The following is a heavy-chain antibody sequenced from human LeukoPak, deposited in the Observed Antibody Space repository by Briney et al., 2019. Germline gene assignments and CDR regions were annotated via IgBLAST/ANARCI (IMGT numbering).Heavy chain of an antibody. CDR1: GGSFSGYY. CDR2: INHSGST. Sequence: SETLSLTCAVYGGSFSGYYWSWIRQPPGKGLEWIGEINHSGSTNYNPSPKSRVTISVDTSKNQFSLKLSSVTAADTAVYYCRYYYDSSGYYPLDYWGQGTLVTVSS. CDR3: RYYYDSSGYYPLDY. J-gene: IGHJ4*02. V-gene: IGHV4-34*01. D-gene: IGHD3-22*01.